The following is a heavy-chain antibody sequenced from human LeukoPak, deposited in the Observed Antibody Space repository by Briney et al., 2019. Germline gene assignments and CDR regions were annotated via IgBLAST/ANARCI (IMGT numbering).Heavy chain of an antibody. CDR3: ARRSRNGLDAFDI. CDR1: AYTFTGYY. V-gene: IGHV1-2*02. Sequence: EASVKVSCKASAYTFTGYYLHWVRQAPGQGPEWVGWIDPNNGDTEYAQEFQGRVTMTRARSTSTAYMELSRLTSDDTAVYYCARRSRNGLDAFDIWGQGTMVTVTS. CDR2: IDPNNGDT. J-gene: IGHJ3*02. D-gene: IGHD2-8*01.